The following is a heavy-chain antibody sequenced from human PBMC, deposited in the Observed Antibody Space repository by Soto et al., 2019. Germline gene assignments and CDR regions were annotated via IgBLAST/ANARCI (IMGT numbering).Heavy chain of an antibody. CDR2: MINSGNAV. CDR1: GFGLSPYT. V-gene: IGHV3-48*01. J-gene: IGHJ6*04. CDR3: SRDEYGDV. D-gene: IGHD4-17*01. Sequence: EVQLVESGGGFVQPGGSLRLSCTASGFGLSPYTMKWVRQAPGKGLEWVSYMINSGNAVYYADSVRGRFTISRDIAKNSVYLQMNSLRVDDTAVYYCSRDEYGDVWGKGTTVTVSS.